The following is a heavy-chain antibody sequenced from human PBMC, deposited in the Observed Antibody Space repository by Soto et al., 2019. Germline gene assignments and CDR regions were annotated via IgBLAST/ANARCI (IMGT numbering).Heavy chain of an antibody. CDR3: AKPPLVVRGVIRSFDI. V-gene: IGHV3-23*01. J-gene: IGHJ3*02. CDR2: ISGSGGST. Sequence: EVQLLESGGGLVQPGGSLRLSCAASGFTFSSYAMSWVRQAPGKGLEWVSAISGSGGSTYYADSVKGLFTISRDNSKNTLYLQMNSLRAEDTAVYYCAKPPLVVRGVIRSFDIWGQGTMVTVSS. D-gene: IGHD3-10*01. CDR1: GFTFSSYA.